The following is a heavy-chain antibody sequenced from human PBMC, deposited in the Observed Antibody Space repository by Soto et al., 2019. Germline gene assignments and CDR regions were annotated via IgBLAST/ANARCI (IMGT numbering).Heavy chain of an antibody. CDR3: ERGLIVVLPAAMQAYDAFDI. CDR1: GGSFSGYY. Sequence: QVQLQQWGAGLLKPSETLSLTCAVYGGSFSGYYWSWIRQPPGQGLEWIGEINHSGSTNYNPSVKSRVTKAVDRSKNQFSLSLSSLTAADTAGYYCERGLIVVLPAAMQAYDAFDIWGQGTMVTVSS. CDR2: INHSGST. D-gene: IGHD2-2*01. J-gene: IGHJ3*02. V-gene: IGHV4-34*01.